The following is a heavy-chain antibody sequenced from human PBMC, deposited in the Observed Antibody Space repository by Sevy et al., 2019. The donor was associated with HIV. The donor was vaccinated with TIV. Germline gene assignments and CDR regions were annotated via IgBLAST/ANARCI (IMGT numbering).Heavy chain of an antibody. D-gene: IGHD3-10*01. Sequence: SETLSLTCTVSGGSISSFYWSWIRQPPGKGLEWIGYIYYSGRTNYKPSLESRVSISVDTSKNQFSLNLSSVTPADTAVYYCARAGGAKDYGMDVWGQGTTVTVSS. J-gene: IGHJ6*02. V-gene: IGHV4-59*01. CDR3: ARAGGAKDYGMDV. CDR1: GGSISSFY. CDR2: IYYSGRT.